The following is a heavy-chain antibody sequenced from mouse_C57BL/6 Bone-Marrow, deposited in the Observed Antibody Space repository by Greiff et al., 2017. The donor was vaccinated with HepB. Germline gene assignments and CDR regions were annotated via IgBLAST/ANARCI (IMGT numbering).Heavy chain of an antibody. CDR2: IYPRSGNT. Sequence: QVQLKESGAELARPGASVKLSCKASGYTFTSYGISWVKQRTGQGLEWIGEIYPRSGNTYYNEKFKGKATLTADKSSSTAYMELRSLTSEDSAVYFCARDGGYYGSHYFDDWGQGTTLTVSS. D-gene: IGHD1-1*01. J-gene: IGHJ2*01. CDR1: GYTFTSYG. CDR3: ARDGGYYGSHYFDD. V-gene: IGHV1-81*01.